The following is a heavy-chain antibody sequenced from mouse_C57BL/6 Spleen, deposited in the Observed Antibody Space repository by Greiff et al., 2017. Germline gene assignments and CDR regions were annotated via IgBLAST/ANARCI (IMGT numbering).Heavy chain of an antibody. J-gene: IGHJ4*01. CDR3: ASEGGGYGVGVSMDY. Sequence: VQLQQPGPELVKPGASVKLSCKASGYTFTSYWMHWVKQRPGQGLEWIGNINPSNGGTNYNEKFKSKATLTVDKSSSTAYMQLSSLTSEDSAVYYCASEGGGYGVGVSMDYWGQGTSVTVSS. D-gene: IGHD2-2*01. V-gene: IGHV1-53*01. CDR1: GYTFTSYW. CDR2: INPSNGGT.